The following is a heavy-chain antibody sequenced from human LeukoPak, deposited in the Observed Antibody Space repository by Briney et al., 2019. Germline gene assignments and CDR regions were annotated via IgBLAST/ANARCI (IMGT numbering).Heavy chain of an antibody. CDR3: AGFCSGGSCPDQ. V-gene: IGHV4-59*01. D-gene: IGHD2-15*01. Sequence: SETLSLTCTVSGGSISSYFWTWIRQPPGEGLEWIGYVHYSGSTSYNPSLRGRITMAVDTSKNQFSLSLTSVTAADTAVYYCAGFCSGGSCPDQWGQGTLVTVSS. CDR2: VHYSGST. J-gene: IGHJ4*02. CDR1: GGSISSYF.